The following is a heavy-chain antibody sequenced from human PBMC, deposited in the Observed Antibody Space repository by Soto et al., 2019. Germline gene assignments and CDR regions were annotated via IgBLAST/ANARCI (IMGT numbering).Heavy chain of an antibody. CDR1: GGTFSSYA. Sequence: SVKVSCKASGGTFSSYAISWVRQAPGQGLEWMGGIIPIFGTANYAQKFQGRVTITADESTSTAYMELSSLRSEDTAVYYCARDPSRDYYDSSGYYLWGQGTLVTVSS. CDR2: IIPIFGTA. V-gene: IGHV1-69*13. J-gene: IGHJ4*02. D-gene: IGHD3-22*01. CDR3: ARDPSRDYYDSSGYYL.